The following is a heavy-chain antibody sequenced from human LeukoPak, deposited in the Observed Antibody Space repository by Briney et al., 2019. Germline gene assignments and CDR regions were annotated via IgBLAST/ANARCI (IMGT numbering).Heavy chain of an antibody. CDR1: GYTFTSYD. J-gene: IGHJ5*02. Sequence: ASVKVSCKASGYTFTSYDINWVRQATGQGLEWMGWMNPNSGNTGYAQKFQGRVTMTRNTSISTAYMELSSLRSEDTAVYYCARGGTAMVTKRSLNNWFDPWGQGTLVTVSS. CDR3: ARGGTAMVTKRSLNNWFDP. CDR2: MNPNSGNT. D-gene: IGHD5-18*01. V-gene: IGHV1-8*01.